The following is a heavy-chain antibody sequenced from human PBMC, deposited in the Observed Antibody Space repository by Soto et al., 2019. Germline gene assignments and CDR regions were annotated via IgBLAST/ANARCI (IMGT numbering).Heavy chain of an antibody. J-gene: IGHJ6*03. CDR1: GFTFSSYW. D-gene: IGHD6-6*01. Sequence: EVQLVESGGGLVQPGGSLRLSCAATGFTFSSYWLSWVRQAPGKGLEWVANIKQDGSEKYYVDSVKGRFTISRDNAKNSVYLHINSLRAEDTAVYYCARDRLSRSVRTFQYYYYMDVWGIGTTVTVSS. CDR3: ARDRLSRSVRTFQYYYYMDV. V-gene: IGHV3-7*01. CDR2: IKQDGSEK.